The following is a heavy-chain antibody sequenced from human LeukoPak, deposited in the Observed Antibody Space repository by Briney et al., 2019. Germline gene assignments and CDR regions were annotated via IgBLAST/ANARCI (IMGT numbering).Heavy chain of an antibody. CDR3: ARTGIAAAGTLGTISN. CDR1: GFTFSSYA. CDR2: ISYDGGNK. J-gene: IGHJ4*02. D-gene: IGHD6-13*01. V-gene: IGHV3-30-3*01. Sequence: GRSLRLSCAASGFTFSSYAMHWVRQAPGKGLEWVAVISYDGGNKYYADSVKGRFTISRDNSKNTLYLQMNSLRAEDTAVYYCARTGIAAAGTLGTISNWGQGTLVTVSS.